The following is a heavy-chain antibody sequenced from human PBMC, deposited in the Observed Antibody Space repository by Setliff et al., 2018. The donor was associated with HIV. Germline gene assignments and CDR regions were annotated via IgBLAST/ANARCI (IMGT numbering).Heavy chain of an antibody. CDR2: IKQDGSEK. CDR1: GFTFSTYW. CDR3: ARVGTDMAIEGYYFDY. J-gene: IGHJ4*02. V-gene: IGHV3-7*01. Sequence: RLSCAASGFTFSTYWMSWVRQAPGKGLEWMANIKQDGSEKYYVDSVKGRFTISRDNAKNSLYLQMNSLRAEDTAVYYCARVGTDMAIEGYYFDYWGQGTLVTVSS. D-gene: IGHD5-18*01.